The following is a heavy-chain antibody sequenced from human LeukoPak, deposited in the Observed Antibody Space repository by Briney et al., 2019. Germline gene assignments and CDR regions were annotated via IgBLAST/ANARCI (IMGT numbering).Heavy chain of an antibody. Sequence: SETLSLTCTVSGYSISSGYYWGWTRQPPGKGLEWIGSIYHSGSTYYNPSLKSRVTISVDTSKNQFSLKLSSVTAADTVVYYCARGVVPAANDAFDIWGQGTMVTVSS. J-gene: IGHJ3*02. CDR3: ARGVVPAANDAFDI. CDR2: IYHSGST. CDR1: GYSISSGYY. V-gene: IGHV4-38-2*02. D-gene: IGHD2-2*01.